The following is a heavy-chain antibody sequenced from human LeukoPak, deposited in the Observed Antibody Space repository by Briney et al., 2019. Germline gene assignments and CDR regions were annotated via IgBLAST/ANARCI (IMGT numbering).Heavy chain of an antibody. J-gene: IGHJ4*02. CDR2: IRYDGSNK. V-gene: IGHV3-30*02. CDR3: AKEENLAVARSATGGDY. CDR1: GFTFSSYG. D-gene: IGHD6-19*01. Sequence: GGSLRLSFAASGFTFSSYGMHWVRQAPGKGLEWVAFIRYDGSNKYYADSVKGRFTISRDNAKNSLYLQMNSLRAEDTAVYYCAKEENLAVARSATGGDYWGQGTLVTVSS.